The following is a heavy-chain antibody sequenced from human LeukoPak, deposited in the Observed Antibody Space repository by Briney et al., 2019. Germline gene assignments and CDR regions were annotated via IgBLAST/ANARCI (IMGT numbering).Heavy chain of an antibody. Sequence: SGGSLRLSCAASGFTFSDYYMSWIRQAPGKGLEWVSYISSSGSTIYYADSVEGRFTISRDNAKNSLYLQMNSLRAEDTAVYYCARDLFYDSSGYQGYWGQGTLVTVSS. CDR1: GFTFSDYY. J-gene: IGHJ4*02. CDR2: ISSSGSTI. V-gene: IGHV3-11*01. CDR3: ARDLFYDSSGYQGY. D-gene: IGHD3-22*01.